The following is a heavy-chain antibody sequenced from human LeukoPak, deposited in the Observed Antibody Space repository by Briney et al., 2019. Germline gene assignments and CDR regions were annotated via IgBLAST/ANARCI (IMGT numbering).Heavy chain of an antibody. CDR2: IYYSGST. CDR3: ARGKAMVRRKPNRFDY. J-gene: IGHJ4*02. Sequence: SSETLSLTCTVSGGSISSYYWSWIRQPPGKGLEWIGYIYYSGSTNYNPSLKSRVTISVDTSKNQFSLKLSSVTAADTAVYYCARGKAMVRRKPNRFDYWGQGTLVTVSS. CDR1: GGSISSYY. V-gene: IGHV4-59*08. D-gene: IGHD5-18*01.